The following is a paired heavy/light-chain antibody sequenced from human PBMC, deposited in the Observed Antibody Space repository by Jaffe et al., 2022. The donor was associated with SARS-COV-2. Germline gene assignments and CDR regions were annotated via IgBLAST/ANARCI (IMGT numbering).Heavy chain of an antibody. CDR1: GFTFSSYG. J-gene: IGHJ6*02. CDR3: ASSPIHSSSWYGDYYYGMDV. Sequence: QVQLVESGGGVVQPGRSLRLSCAASGFTFSSYGMHWVRQAPGKGLEWVAVIWYDGSNKYYADSVKGRFTISRDNSKNTLYLQMNSLRAEDTAVYYCASSPIHSSSWYGDYYYGMDVWGQGTTVTVSS. CDR2: IWYDGSNK. D-gene: IGHD6-13*01. V-gene: IGHV3-33*01.
Light chain of an antibody. CDR1: QGISSY. Sequence: AIRMTQSPSSFSASTGDRVTITCRASQGISSYLAWYQQKPGKAPKLLIYAASTLQSGVPSRFSGSGSGTDFTLTISCLQSEDFATYYCQQYYSFPWTFGQGTKVEIK. J-gene: IGKJ1*01. V-gene: IGKV1-8*01. CDR2: AAS. CDR3: QQYYSFPWT.